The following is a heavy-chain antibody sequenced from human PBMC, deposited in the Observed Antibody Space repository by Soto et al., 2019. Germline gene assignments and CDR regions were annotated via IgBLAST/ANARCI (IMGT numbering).Heavy chain of an antibody. Sequence: SETLSLTCAVSGYSISSGYYWGWIRQPPGKCLDWIGYISHSGSTYYSQSLKSRVTISVDRSKNQFSLKLSSVTAADTAVYYCARVATNLYYFDYWGQGTLVTVSS. V-gene: IGHV4-38-2*01. D-gene: IGHD5-12*01. CDR3: ARVATNLYYFDY. CDR2: ISHSGST. CDR1: GYSISSGYY. J-gene: IGHJ4*02.